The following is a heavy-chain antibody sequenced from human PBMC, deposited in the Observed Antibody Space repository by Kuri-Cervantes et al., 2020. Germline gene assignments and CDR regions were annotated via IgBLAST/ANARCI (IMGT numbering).Heavy chain of an antibody. D-gene: IGHD1-26*01. CDR3: ARGGAGRWELLRHVFDI. CDR2: IIPIFGTA. CDR1: GGTFSSYA. V-gene: IGHV1-69*13. J-gene: IGHJ3*02. Sequence: SVKVSCKASGGTFSSYASSWVRQAPGQGLEWMGGIIPIFGTANYAQKFQGRVTITADESTSTAYMELSSLRSEDTAVYYCARGGAGRWELLRHVFDIWGQGTMVTVSS.